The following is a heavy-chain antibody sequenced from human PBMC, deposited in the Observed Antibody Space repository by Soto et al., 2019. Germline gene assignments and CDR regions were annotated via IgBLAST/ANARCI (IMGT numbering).Heavy chain of an antibody. CDR3: ASRTGGREIDN. D-gene: IGHD2-8*02. Sequence: GGSLRLSCAASGFTFSTYAMTWVRQAPGKGLEWFSAISASGGSTYYADSVKGRFTISRDNSKNTLYLQMKSLRAEDTAVYYFASRTGGREIDNWSQGTLLTISA. CDR2: ISASGGST. CDR1: GFTFSTYA. V-gene: IGHV3-23*01. J-gene: IGHJ4*02.